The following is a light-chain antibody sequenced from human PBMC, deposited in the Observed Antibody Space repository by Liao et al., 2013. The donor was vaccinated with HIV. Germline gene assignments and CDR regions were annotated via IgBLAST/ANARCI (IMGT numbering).Light chain of an antibody. CDR3: QAWDSSTSWV. CDR2: QDK. V-gene: IGLV3-9*01. J-gene: IGLJ3*02. CDR1: NIGSKS. Sequence: SYELTQPPSVSVAPGETARITCGGNNIGSKSVHWYQQKPGQSPVLVIYQDKKRPSGIPERFSGSNSGNTATLTISGTQAMDEADYYCQAWDSSTSWVFGGGTKLTVL.